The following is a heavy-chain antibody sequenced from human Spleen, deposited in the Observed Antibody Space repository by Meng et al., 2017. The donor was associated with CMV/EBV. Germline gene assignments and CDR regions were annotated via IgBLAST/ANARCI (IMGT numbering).Heavy chain of an antibody. Sequence: SETLSLTCAVYGGSFSGYYWSWIRQPPGKGLEWIGEINHSGSTNYNPSLKSRLTISVDTSKNQFSLKLNSVTAADTAVYFCARGRFRHTYWGQGTLVTVSS. D-gene: IGHD3-3*01. CDR2: INHSGST. J-gene: IGHJ4*02. CDR1: GGSFSGYY. CDR3: ARGRFRHTY. V-gene: IGHV4-34*01.